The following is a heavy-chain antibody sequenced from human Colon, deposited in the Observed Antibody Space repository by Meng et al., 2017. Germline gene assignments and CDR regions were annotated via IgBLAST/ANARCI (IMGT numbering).Heavy chain of an antibody. Sequence: SETLSSTVAVPGYPTTSGYYWAWTRQPPGKGLEYIGRIYHSGSTYYNPSLKSRVTKSLDTSKNQFSLKLTSVTSAETALYYCAGDGAYLCSGRYSTSRSRTLDYWGQGSLVTVSS. D-gene: IGHD3-10*02. V-gene: IGHV4-38-2*02. CDR2: IYHSGST. CDR3: AGDGAYLCSGRYSTSRSRTLDY. J-gene: IGHJ4*02. CDR1: GYPTTSGYY.